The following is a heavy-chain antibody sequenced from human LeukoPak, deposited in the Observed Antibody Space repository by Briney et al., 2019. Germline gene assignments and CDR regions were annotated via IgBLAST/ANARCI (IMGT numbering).Heavy chain of an antibody. V-gene: IGHV4-59*01. Sequence: ASETLSLTCTVSGGSISSYYWSWIRQPPGKGLEWIGYIYYSGSTNYNPSLKSRVTISVDTSKNQSSLKLSSVTAADTAVYYCARATANYGGNSGWFDPWGQGTLVTVSS. CDR1: GGSISSYY. CDR3: ARATANYGGNSGWFDP. CDR2: IYYSGST. D-gene: IGHD4-23*01. J-gene: IGHJ5*02.